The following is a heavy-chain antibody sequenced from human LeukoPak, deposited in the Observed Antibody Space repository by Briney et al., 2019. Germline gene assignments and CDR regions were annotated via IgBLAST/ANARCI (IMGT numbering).Heavy chain of an antibody. CDR1: GFTFSSYG. V-gene: IGHV3-30*02. Sequence: PGGSLRLSCAASGFTFSSYGMHLVLEAPATGLEWVAFIRYDGSNKYYADSVKRRFTISRDNSKNTRYLQMNSLRAEETAVYYCAKEQAPGIAAAGEKVFDPWGQGTLVTVSS. D-gene: IGHD6-13*01. J-gene: IGHJ5*02. CDR3: AKEQAPGIAAAGEKVFDP. CDR2: IRYDGSNK.